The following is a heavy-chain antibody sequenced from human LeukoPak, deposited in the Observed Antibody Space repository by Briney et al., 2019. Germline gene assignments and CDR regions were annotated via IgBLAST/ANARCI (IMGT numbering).Heavy chain of an antibody. CDR1: GVTFSSYA. CDR3: AKDQPQWLFLFDY. Sequence: GGSLRLSCAASGVTFSSYAMSWVRQAPGEGLEWVSAISGSGGSTYYADSVKGGFTISRDNSKNTQYLQMNSLRAEDTAVYYCAKDQPQWLFLFDYWGQGTLVTVSS. J-gene: IGHJ4*02. CDR2: ISGSGGST. V-gene: IGHV3-23*01. D-gene: IGHD6-19*01.